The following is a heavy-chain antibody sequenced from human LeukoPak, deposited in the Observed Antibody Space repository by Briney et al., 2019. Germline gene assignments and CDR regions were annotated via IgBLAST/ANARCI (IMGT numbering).Heavy chain of an antibody. CDR2: IYYSGST. V-gene: IGHV4-30-4*01. CDR3: ASEGVPAAHFDY. Sequence: SQTLSLTCTVSGGSISSGDYYWSWIRQPPGKGLEWIGYIYYSGSTYYNPSLKSRVTISVDTSKNQFSLKLSSVTAADTAVYYCASEGVPAAHFDYWGQGTLVTVSS. D-gene: IGHD2-2*01. CDR1: GGSISSGDYY. J-gene: IGHJ4*02.